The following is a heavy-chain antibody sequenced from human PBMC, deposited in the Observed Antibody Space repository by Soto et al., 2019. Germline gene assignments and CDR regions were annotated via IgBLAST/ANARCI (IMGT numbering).Heavy chain of an antibody. CDR1: GYSFTIYW. J-gene: IGHJ6*02. CDR3: ARHVRTRYDFWSGKHYYYGMDV. V-gene: IGHV5-51*01. D-gene: IGHD3-3*01. CDR2: IYPGDSGT. Sequence: GESLKISCKGYGYSFTIYWIGWVRQMPGKGLEWMGIIYPGDSGTRYSPSFQGQVTISADKSISTAYLQWSSLKASDTAMYYCARHVRTRYDFWSGKHYYYGMDVWGQGTTVTVSS.